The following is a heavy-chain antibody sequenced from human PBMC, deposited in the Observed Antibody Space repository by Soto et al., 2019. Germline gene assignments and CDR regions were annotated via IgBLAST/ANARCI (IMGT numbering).Heavy chain of an antibody. CDR2: INHSGST. J-gene: IGHJ4*02. D-gene: IGHD6-13*01. V-gene: IGHV4-34*01. CDR3: ARVHSSSWTRIDY. Sequence: SETLSLTCAVYGGSFSGYYWSWIRQPPGKGLEWIGEINHSGSTNYNPSLKSRVTISVDTSKNQFSLKLSSVTAADTAVYYCARVHSSSWTRIDYWGQGTLVTASS. CDR1: GGSFSGYY.